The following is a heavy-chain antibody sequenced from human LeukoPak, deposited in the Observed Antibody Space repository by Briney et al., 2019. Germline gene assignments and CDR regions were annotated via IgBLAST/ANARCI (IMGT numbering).Heavy chain of an antibody. CDR2: IVPGSGNT. CDR3: AVDQGRPARDAFDY. J-gene: IGHJ4*02. V-gene: IGHV1-58*01. Sequence: SGKVSCKVSGFTFTSSAAQWVRQARGQRLEWIGWIVPGSGNTNYAQKFQERLTITRDMSTTTAYMELSSLTSEDTAVYFCAVDQGRPARDAFDYWGEGTLVTLSA. D-gene: IGHD2-2*01. CDR1: GFTFTSSA.